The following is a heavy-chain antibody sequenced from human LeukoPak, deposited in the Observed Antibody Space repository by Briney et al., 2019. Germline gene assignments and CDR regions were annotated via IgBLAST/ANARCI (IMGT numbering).Heavy chain of an antibody. V-gene: IGHV3-30*02. CDR3: AKDNWNYDYYFDY. D-gene: IGHD1-7*01. CDR2: IRYDGSNK. J-gene: IGHJ4*02. Sequence: PGGSRRPSGAAPGSPLVSNASPGSPQPPGRGLGGVAFIRYDGSNKYYADSVKGRFTISRDNSKNTLYLQMNSLRAEDTAVYYCAKDNWNYDYYFDYWGQGTLVTVSS. CDR1: GSPLVSNA.